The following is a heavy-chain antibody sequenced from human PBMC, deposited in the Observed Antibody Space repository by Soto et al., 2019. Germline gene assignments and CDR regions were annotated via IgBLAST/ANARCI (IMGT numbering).Heavy chain of an antibody. J-gene: IGHJ4*02. CDR1: GLTFSRYA. V-gene: IGHV3-23*01. CDR2: ITGGGDNT. D-gene: IGHD4-4*01. CDR3: AKGSKGFDY. Sequence: EVQLLESGGGLVQPGGPLRLSCAASGLTFSRYAMTWVRQAPGKGLEWVSAITGGGDNTYYADSVKGRFTISRDNFTTTLYLQMNILRDEDTAIYYCAKGSKGFDYWGQGTLVTVSS.